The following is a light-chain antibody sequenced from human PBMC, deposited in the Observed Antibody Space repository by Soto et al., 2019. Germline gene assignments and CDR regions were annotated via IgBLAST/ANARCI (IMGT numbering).Light chain of an antibody. J-gene: IGLJ2*01. CDR3: SSYTSSSTLMV. Sequence: QSARSQPASVSGSPGQSITMSCTGTSSDGGGYNYVSWYQQHPGKAPKLMIYDVSNRPSGVSNRFSGSKSGNTASLTISGLQAEDEADYYCSSYTSSSTLMVFGGGTKLTVL. CDR1: SSDGGGYNY. V-gene: IGLV2-14*01. CDR2: DVS.